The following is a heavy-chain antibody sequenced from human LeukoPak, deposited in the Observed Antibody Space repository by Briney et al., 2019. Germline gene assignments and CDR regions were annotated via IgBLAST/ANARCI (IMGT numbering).Heavy chain of an antibody. CDR2: ISGSGSST. CDR1: GFTFSSYA. D-gene: IGHD6-19*01. CDR3: AKDTVAVAALFDP. V-gene: IGHV3-23*01. J-gene: IGHJ5*02. Sequence: QSGGSLRLSCAASGFTFSSYAMSWVRQAPGKGLEWLSSISGSGSSTYYADFVKGRFTISRDNSKNTLYLQMNSLRAEDTAVYYCAKDTVAVAALFDPWGQGTLVTVSS.